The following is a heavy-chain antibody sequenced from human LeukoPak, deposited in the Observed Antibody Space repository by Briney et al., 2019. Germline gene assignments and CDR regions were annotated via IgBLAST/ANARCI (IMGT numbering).Heavy chain of an antibody. V-gene: IGHV3-9*03. CDR2: ISWNSGSI. J-gene: IGHJ4*02. CDR3: AKDTGSTVTPAYYFDY. Sequence: GGSLRLSCAASGFTFDDYAMHWVRQAPGKGLEWVSGISWNSGSIGYADSVKGRFTISRDNAKNSLYLQMNGLRAEDMALYYCAKDTGSTVTPAYYFDYWGQGTLVTVSS. CDR1: GFTFDDYA. D-gene: IGHD4-17*01.